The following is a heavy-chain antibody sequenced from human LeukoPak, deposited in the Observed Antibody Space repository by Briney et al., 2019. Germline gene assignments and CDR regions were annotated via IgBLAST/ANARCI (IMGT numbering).Heavy chain of an antibody. CDR3: ARKTDHRAGADF. J-gene: IGHJ4*03. V-gene: IGHV3-66*01. Sequence: GGSLRSPCAASGFTVSYNYMSWVRQAPGKGLEGVSLIYSVGTTAYADSVKGRFTVSRDNSKNTLYLQMNSLRAEDTAIYYCARKTDHRAGADFSGHGTLVTVSS. CDR1: GFTVSYNY. CDR2: IYSVGTT. D-gene: IGHD6-19*01.